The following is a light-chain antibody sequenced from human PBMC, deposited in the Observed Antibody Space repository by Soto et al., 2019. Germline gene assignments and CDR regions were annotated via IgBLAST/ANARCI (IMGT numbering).Light chain of an antibody. CDR1: QSLLDSNGYNY. V-gene: IGKV2-28*01. CDR2: LGS. J-gene: IGKJ4*02. Sequence: DIVMTQSPLSLPVTPGEPASISCRSSQSLLDSNGYNYLDWYLQKPGQSPQLLIYLGSNRASGVPDRFSGSGSGTDFTLKISRVEAEDVGVYHCMQVVQTPPRFGGGTKVEIK. CDR3: MQVVQTPPR.